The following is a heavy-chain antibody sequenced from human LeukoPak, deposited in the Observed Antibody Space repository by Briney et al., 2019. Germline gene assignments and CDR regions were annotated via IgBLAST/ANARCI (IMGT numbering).Heavy chain of an antibody. CDR1: GYTFTGYY. Sequence: ASVKVSCKASGYTFTGYYMHWVRQAPGQGLEWMGWVNPNSGGTNYAQKFQGRVTMTRDTSISTAYMELSRLRSDDTAVYYCARTYVFVQLERRGQYYFDYWGQGTLVTVSS. CDR2: VNPNSGGT. D-gene: IGHD1-1*01. CDR3: ARTYVFVQLERRGQYYFDY. J-gene: IGHJ4*02. V-gene: IGHV1-2*02.